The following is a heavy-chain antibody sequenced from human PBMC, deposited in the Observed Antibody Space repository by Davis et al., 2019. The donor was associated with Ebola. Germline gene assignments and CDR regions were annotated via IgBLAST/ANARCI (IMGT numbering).Heavy chain of an antibody. CDR3: AKDFYCSGGSCYLYGMDV. CDR1: GFTFSSYE. D-gene: IGHD2-15*01. J-gene: IGHJ6*02. V-gene: IGHV3-23*01. Sequence: GESLKISCAASGFTFSSYEMNWVRQAPGKGLEWVSAISGSGGSTYYADSVKGRFTISRDNSKNTLYLQMNSLRAEDTAVYYCAKDFYCSGGSCYLYGMDVWGQGTTVTVSS. CDR2: ISGSGGST.